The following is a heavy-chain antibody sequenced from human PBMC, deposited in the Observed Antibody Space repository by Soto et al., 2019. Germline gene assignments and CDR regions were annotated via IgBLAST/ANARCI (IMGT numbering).Heavy chain of an antibody. CDR1: GDTFTTYD. Sequence: ASVKVSCKASGDTFTTYDINWVRQATGHGTEWMGWINPNSGNIGYAQRFQGRVTMTRDTAIRTAYMEVSSLRSDDTAVYYCARGRASGSYYLLDYWGQGTLVTVSS. CDR2: INPNSGNI. V-gene: IGHV1-8*01. CDR3: ARGRASGSYYLLDY. J-gene: IGHJ4*02. D-gene: IGHD3-10*01.